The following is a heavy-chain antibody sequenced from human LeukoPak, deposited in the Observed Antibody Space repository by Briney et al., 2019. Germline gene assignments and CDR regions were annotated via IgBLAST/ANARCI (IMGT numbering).Heavy chain of an antibody. D-gene: IGHD1-26*01. CDR3: ARGTMVGAMIGY. J-gene: IGHJ4*02. V-gene: IGHV3-7*01. Sequence: GGSLRLSCAASGFTFSNYWMTWVRQPPGKGLEWVAHIKPDGSEKNHVDSVKGRFTLFRDDAKNSVYLQMNSLRVEDTAVYYCARGTMVGAMIGYWGQGTLVTVSS. CDR1: GFTFSNYW. CDR2: IKPDGSEK.